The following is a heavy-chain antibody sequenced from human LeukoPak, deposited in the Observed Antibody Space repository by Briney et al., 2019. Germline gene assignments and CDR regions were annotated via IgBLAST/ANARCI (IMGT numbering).Heavy chain of an antibody. Sequence: HPGGSLRLSCVASAFIFSDYWMRWVRQAGGKGLEWVANIKEGGREKKYVGCVKGLFAISRDHAKSTLYLQVDTLSGDVTAGYYCARDNGGWFDSWGRGTLVTVSS. D-gene: IGHD3-10*01. J-gene: IGHJ5*01. CDR1: AFIFSDYW. V-gene: IGHV3-7*03. CDR3: ARDNGGWFDS. CDR2: IKEGGREK.